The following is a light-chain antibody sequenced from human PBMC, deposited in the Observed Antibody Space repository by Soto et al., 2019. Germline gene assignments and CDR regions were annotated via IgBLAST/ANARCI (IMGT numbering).Light chain of an antibody. CDR1: QSVLYSSNNKNY. CDR3: QQYNNWPPWT. CDR2: WAS. Sequence: DIVMTQSTDSLSASLGERATISCKSSQSVLYSSNNKNYLAWYQQKPGQPPKLLIYWASTRESGVPDRFSGSGSGTEFTLTITSLQSEDFAVYYCQQYNNWPPWTFGQGTKVDI. V-gene: IGKV4-1*01. J-gene: IGKJ1*01.